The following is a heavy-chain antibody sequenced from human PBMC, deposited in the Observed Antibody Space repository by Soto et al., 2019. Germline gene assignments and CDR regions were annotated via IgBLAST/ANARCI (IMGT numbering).Heavy chain of an antibody. CDR3: AQDRGWGVVSPSHDY. CDR2: IRATGGQT. Sequence: EVQLLESGGGMVQPGGSLRLSCAASGFTFRNFVMSWVRQYPGKGLEWVSAIRATGGQTFYADSVKGRFTISRDNSKNMLYLQSNSLRDEDTALYFCAQDRGWGVVSPSHDYWGQGTLVTVSS. J-gene: IGHJ4*02. D-gene: IGHD2-21*01. V-gene: IGHV3-23*01. CDR1: GFTFRNFV.